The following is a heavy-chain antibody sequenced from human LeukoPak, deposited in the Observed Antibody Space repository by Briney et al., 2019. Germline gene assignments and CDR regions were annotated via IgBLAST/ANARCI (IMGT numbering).Heavy chain of an antibody. CDR2: ISSSGST. CDR1: GDSISSGDYY. CDR3: ARGFRGGADDY. J-gene: IGHJ4*02. Sequence: PAQTLSLTCTVSGDSISSGDYYWSWIRQPAGKGLEWIGRISSSGSTNYNPSLKSRVTISVDTSKNQFSLKLSSVTAADTAVYSCARGFRGGADDYWGQGTLVTVSS. D-gene: IGHD2-21*01. V-gene: IGHV4-61*02.